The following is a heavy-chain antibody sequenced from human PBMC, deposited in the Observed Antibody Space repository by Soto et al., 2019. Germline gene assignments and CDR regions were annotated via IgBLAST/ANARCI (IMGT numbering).Heavy chain of an antibody. CDR1: GYTFTSYG. CDR2: ISAYNGNT. CDR3: ARDRALIIAVAGGDY. J-gene: IGHJ4*02. D-gene: IGHD6-19*01. Sequence: ASVKVSCKASGYTFTSYGISWVRQAPGQVLEWMGWISAYNGNTNYAQKLQGRVTMTTDTSTSTAHMELRSLRSDDTAVYYCARDRALIIAVAGGDYWGQGTLVTVSS. V-gene: IGHV1-18*01.